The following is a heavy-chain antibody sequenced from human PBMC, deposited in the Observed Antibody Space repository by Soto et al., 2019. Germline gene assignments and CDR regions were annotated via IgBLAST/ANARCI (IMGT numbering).Heavy chain of an antibody. Sequence: GGSLRLSCAASGFIFSNFAMYWVRRAPGKGLEWVSSIRQSGDGSSYADSVKGRFTISRDNSKNTLYLQMNGLRLDDTAVYYCVTAVRTRLDNWGPGTXVTVSS. CDR2: IRQSGDGS. V-gene: IGHV3-23*01. CDR3: VTAVRTRLDN. J-gene: IGHJ4*02. CDR1: GFIFSNFA. D-gene: IGHD3-10*01.